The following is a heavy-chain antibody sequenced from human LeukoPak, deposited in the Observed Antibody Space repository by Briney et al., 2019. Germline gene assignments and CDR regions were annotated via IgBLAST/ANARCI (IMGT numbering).Heavy chain of an antibody. D-gene: IGHD5-24*01. V-gene: IGHV3-23*01. Sequence: QAGGSLRLSCAASGFTFSSYAMSWARQAPGKGLEWVSAIYGSADTTYYADSVKGRFTVSRDNSKNTLYLQMDGLRAEDTAVYYCAKMAGMTRQVYYMDVWAKGPRSPSP. CDR3: AKMAGMTRQVYYMDV. CDR2: IYGSADTT. J-gene: IGHJ6*03. CDR1: GFTFSSYA.